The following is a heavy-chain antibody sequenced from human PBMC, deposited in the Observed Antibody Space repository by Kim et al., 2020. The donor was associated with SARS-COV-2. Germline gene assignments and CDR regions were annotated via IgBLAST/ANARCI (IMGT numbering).Heavy chain of an antibody. Sequence: GESLKISCRTYGYTFTDYWIGWVRQVPGKGLEWMGIIAPGSSETRYGPSFEGHVTISADTSVNTAHLQWTNLRAADSATYYCARALGPSWSDAFGIWGRGTIVTVSS. CDR1: GYTFTDYW. CDR3: ARALGPSWSDAFGI. CDR2: IAPGSSET. V-gene: IGHV5-51*01. J-gene: IGHJ3*02. D-gene: IGHD2-15*01.